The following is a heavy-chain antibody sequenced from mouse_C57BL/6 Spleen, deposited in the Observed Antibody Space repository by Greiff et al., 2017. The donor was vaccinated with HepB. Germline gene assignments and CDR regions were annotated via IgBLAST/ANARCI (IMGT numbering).Heavy chain of an antibody. D-gene: IGHD3-1*01. V-gene: IGHV1-19*01. J-gene: IGHJ2*01. Sequence: EVQVVESGPVLVKPGASVKMSCKASGYTFTDYYMNWVKQSHGKSLEWIGVINPYNGGTSYNQKFKGKATLTVDKSSSTAYMELNSLTSEDSAVYYCARRATAVYFDYWGQGTTLTVSS. CDR1: GYTFTDYY. CDR2: INPYNGGT. CDR3: ARRATAVYFDY.